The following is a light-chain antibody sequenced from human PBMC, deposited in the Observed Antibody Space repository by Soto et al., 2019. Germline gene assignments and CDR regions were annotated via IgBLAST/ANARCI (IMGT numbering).Light chain of an antibody. J-gene: IGKJ5*01. Sequence: EIVMTQSPATLSVSPGERATLSCWASQSVGSNLAWYQQKPGQAPRLLIYGASTRATGLPARFSGSGSGTEFSLTISSLQSEDFAVYYCQQYNNWPLTFGQGTRLEIK. CDR2: GAS. V-gene: IGKV3-15*01. CDR3: QQYNNWPLT. CDR1: QSVGSN.